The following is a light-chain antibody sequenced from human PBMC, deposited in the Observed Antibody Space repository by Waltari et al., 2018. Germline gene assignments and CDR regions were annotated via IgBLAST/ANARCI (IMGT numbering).Light chain of an antibody. CDR3: QQYYSIPYT. V-gene: IGKV1-9*01. CDR2: SAS. CDR1: QGISNY. Sequence: DIQLTQSPSFLSASVRDRVIITCRASQGISNYLAWYQQKPGKAPKLLIYSASTLQSGVPSRFSGSGSGTEFSLTISSLQAEDVAVYYCQQYYSIPYTFGQGTQLEIK. J-gene: IGKJ2*01.